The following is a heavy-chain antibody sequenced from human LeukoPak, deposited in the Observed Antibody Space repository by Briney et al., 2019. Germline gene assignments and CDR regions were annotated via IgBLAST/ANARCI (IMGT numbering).Heavy chain of an antibody. Sequence: GGSLRLSCAASGFTFDDYAMHWVRQAPGKGLEWVSGISWNSGSIGYADSVKGRFTISRDNAKNSLYLQMNSLRAEDTALYYCAKDIGLCTGYYYYYMEVSGKRTTVTVSS. D-gene: IGHD2-8*01. CDR2: ISWNSGSI. J-gene: IGHJ6*03. V-gene: IGHV3-9*01. CDR3: AKDIGLCTGYYYYYMEV. CDR1: GFTFDDYA.